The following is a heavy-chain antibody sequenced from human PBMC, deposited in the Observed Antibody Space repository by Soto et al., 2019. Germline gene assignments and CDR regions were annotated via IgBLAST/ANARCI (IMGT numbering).Heavy chain of an antibody. CDR3: VRVYGEIDY. J-gene: IGHJ4*02. D-gene: IGHD4-17*01. V-gene: IGHV1-8*01. CDR1: GYTFTNYD. CDR2: MNPKSGNT. Sequence: QVQLVQTGAEVKKPGASVKVSCKASGYTFTNYDINWVRQATGKGLEWMGWMNPKSGNTGYAQQFQGRVIMTRSTSISTAYMELSSLRSEGTAVYYCVRVYGEIDYWGQGTLVTVSS.